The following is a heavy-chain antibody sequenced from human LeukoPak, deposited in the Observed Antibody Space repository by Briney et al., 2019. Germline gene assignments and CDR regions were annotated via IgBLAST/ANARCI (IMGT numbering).Heavy chain of an antibody. Sequence: PSETLSLTCTVSGGSISSSSYYWGWIRQPPGKGLEWIGSIYYSGSTYYNPSLKSRVTISVDTSKNQFSLKLSSVTAADTAVYYCARLSSIAARGPFDYWGQGTLVTVFS. D-gene: IGHD6-6*01. CDR2: IYYSGST. CDR3: ARLSSIAARGPFDY. CDR1: GGSISSSSYY. J-gene: IGHJ4*02. V-gene: IGHV4-39*01.